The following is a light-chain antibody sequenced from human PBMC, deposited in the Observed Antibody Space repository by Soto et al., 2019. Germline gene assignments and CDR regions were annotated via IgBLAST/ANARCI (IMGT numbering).Light chain of an antibody. Sequence: ETVMTQSPATLSASPGERATLSCRASQRVSNNLAWYQQKPGQAPRLLIYGASTRATGIPARFSGSGSGTDFTLTISSLQSEDFAVYYCQQYNSWPPITFGQGTRLE. CDR2: GAS. V-gene: IGKV3D-15*01. CDR3: QQYNSWPPIT. J-gene: IGKJ5*01. CDR1: QRVSNN.